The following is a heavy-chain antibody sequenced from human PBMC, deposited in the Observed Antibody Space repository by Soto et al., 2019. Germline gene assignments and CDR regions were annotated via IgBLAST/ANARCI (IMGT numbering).Heavy chain of an antibody. Sequence: VGLLRLSCAAAGCTCISFSGNCVRQAPGKGLERVSSISSSSSYIHYADSVKGRFTISRDNAKNSLYLQMNSLRAEDTAVYYCARDSAHYDILTGYYYYYMDVWGKGTTVTVSS. D-gene: IGHD3-9*01. CDR2: ISSSSSYI. V-gene: IGHV3-21*01. CDR3: ARDSAHYDILTGYYYYYMDV. CDR1: GCTCISFS. J-gene: IGHJ6*03.